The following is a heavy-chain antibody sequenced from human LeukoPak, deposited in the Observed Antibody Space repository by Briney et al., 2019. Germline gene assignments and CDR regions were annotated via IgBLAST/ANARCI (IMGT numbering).Heavy chain of an antibody. CDR1: GFTFSSYG. D-gene: IGHD3-3*01. J-gene: IGHJ6*03. Sequence: TGGSLRLSCAASGFTFSSYGMHWVRQAPGKGLEWVAFIRYDGSNKYYADSVKGRFTISRDNSKNTLYLQMNSLRAEDTAVYYCAKDSLRFLGTSYMDVWGKGTTVTVSS. V-gene: IGHV3-30*02. CDR3: AKDSLRFLGTSYMDV. CDR2: IRYDGSNK.